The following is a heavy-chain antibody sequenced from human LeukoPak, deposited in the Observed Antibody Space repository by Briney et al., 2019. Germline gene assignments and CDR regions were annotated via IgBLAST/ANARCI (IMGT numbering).Heavy chain of an antibody. CDR2: ITNDGTTI. V-gene: IGHV3-48*01. J-gene: IGHJ4*02. CDR1: GISFSSYV. CDR3: VKGRRSGYYSFRWGGIVDY. Sequence: GGSLRLSCAASGISFSSYVMNWVRQAPGKGPEWLAYITNDGTTIYYADSVKGRFTISRDNAKKSLFLQMSSLRADDTAVYYCVKGRRSGYYSFRWGGIVDYWGQGALVTASS. D-gene: IGHD3-3*01.